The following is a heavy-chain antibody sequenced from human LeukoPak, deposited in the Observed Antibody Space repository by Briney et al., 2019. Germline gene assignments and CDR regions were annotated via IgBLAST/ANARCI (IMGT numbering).Heavy chain of an antibody. CDR2: VKSDGSST. J-gene: IGHJ4*02. Sequence: GGSLRLSCAASGFTFSSYGMRWVRQAPGKGLVWVSRVKSDGSSTSYEDSVKGRFTISRDNARNTLYLQMNSLSAEDTAVYYCAGDGFLGPVTAYLDYWGQGPPVTVSS. V-gene: IGHV3-74*01. CDR1: GFTFSSYG. CDR3: AGDGFLGPVTAYLDY. D-gene: IGHD2-21*02.